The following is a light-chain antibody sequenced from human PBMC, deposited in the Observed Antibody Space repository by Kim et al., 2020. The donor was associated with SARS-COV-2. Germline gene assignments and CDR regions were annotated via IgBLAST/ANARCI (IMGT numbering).Light chain of an antibody. CDR1: TSNIGAGFN. V-gene: IGLV1-40*01. Sequence: QSVLTQPPSVSGAPGQRVTISCTGSTSNIGAGFNVHWYQCLPGTAPKLLISDDSNRPSGVPDRFSASKSATAASLAISGLQTEDEAVYYCQSYDTSLSGFVIFGGGTQLTVL. CDR2: DDS. CDR3: QSYDTSLSGFVI. J-gene: IGLJ2*01.